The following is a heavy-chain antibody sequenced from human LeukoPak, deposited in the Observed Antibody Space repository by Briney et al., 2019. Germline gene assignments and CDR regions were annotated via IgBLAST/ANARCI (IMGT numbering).Heavy chain of an antibody. J-gene: IGHJ5*02. V-gene: IGHV4-59*01. CDR2: IYYSGST. D-gene: IGHD3-22*01. CDR1: GGSISSYY. Sequence: SETLSLTCAVSGGSISSYYWNWIRQPPGKGLEWIGYIYYSGSTNYNPSLKSRVPISVDTSKNQCSLKLSSVTAADTAVYYCARDYDSSGYYYDNWFDPWGQGTLVTVSS. CDR3: ARDYDSSGYYYDNWFDP.